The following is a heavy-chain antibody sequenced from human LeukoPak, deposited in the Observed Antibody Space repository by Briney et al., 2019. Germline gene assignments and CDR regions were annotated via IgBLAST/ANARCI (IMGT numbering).Heavy chain of an antibody. CDR2: IYSGGST. D-gene: IGHD6-19*01. Sequence: GGSLRLSCAASGFTVSSNYMSWVRQAPGKGLEWVSVIYSGGSTYYADSVKGRFTISRDNSENTLYLQMNSLRAEDTAVYYCARGSIAVAPYYFDYWGQGTLVTVSS. CDR1: GFTVSSNY. V-gene: IGHV3-53*01. J-gene: IGHJ4*02. CDR3: ARGSIAVAPYYFDY.